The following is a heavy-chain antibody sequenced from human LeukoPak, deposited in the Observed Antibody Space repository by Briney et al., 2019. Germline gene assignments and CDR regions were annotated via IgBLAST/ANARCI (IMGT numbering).Heavy chain of an antibody. D-gene: IGHD3-22*01. J-gene: IGHJ4*02. V-gene: IGHV4-59*01. CDR1: GGSFSGYY. Sequence: SETLSLTCAVYGGSFSGYYWSWIRQPPGKGLEWIGYIYYSGSTNYNPSLKSRVTISVDTSKNQFSLKLSSVTAADTAVYYCARGIRDDYYDSSGYEFDYWGQGTLVTVSS. CDR3: ARGIRDDYYDSSGYEFDY. CDR2: IYYSGST.